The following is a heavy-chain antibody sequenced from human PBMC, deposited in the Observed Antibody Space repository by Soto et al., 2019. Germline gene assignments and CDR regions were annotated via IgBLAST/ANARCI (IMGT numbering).Heavy chain of an antibody. CDR2: ISDSGDDT. CDR1: GFTFSSYA. V-gene: IGHV3-23*01. Sequence: GGSLRLSCAASGFTFSSYAMSWVPQAPGKGLEWVSLISDSGDDTYYADSVKGRFTISRDNSRNTLYLQVNSLRAEDTAVYYCAKLRGFSSSATPDFWGQGTLVTVSS. D-gene: IGHD2-2*01. J-gene: IGHJ4*02. CDR3: AKLRGFSSSATPDF.